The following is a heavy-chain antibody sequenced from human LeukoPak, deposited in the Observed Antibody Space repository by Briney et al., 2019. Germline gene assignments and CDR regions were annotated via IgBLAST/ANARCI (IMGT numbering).Heavy chain of an antibody. V-gene: IGHV1-18*01. CDR1: GYAFSNHG. CDR2: ISGYNGNT. CDR3: ARDEWQQLVLIEY. Sequence: GASVTVSFTSSGYAFSNHGISWVRQAPGQGLEWMGWISGYNGNTNYAQNFQGRVTMTTDTSTSTAYMELRSLRHDDTAIYYCARDEWQQLVLIEYWGQGTLVTVSS. D-gene: IGHD6-13*01. J-gene: IGHJ4*02.